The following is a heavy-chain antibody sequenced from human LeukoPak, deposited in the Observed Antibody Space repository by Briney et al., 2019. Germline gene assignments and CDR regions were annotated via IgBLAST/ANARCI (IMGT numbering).Heavy chain of an antibody. CDR2: ISYDGTDK. CDR1: GFTFSNYD. J-gene: IGHJ4*02. Sequence: PGRSLRLSCAASGFTFSNYDMHWVRQAPGKGLEWVAVISYDGTDKSYADSVKGRFTISRDNSKSTLYLQMNSLRPADTAVYYCAKDRWTGSYYFDFWGQGALLTASS. V-gene: IGHV3-30*18. CDR3: AKDRWTGSYYFDF. D-gene: IGHD4-23*01.